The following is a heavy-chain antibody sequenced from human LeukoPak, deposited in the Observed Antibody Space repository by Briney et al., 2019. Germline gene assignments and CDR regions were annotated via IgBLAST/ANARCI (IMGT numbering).Heavy chain of an antibody. Sequence: PGGSLRLSCAASGFTFSSYWMSWVRQAPGKGLEWVANIKQDGSEKYYVDSVKGRFTISRDNAKNSLYLQMNSLRAEDTAVYYCATSGPGAPFDYWGQGTLVSVSS. V-gene: IGHV3-7*01. D-gene: IGHD2-2*01. CDR3: ATSGPGAPFDY. J-gene: IGHJ4*02. CDR1: GFTFSSYW. CDR2: IKQDGSEK.